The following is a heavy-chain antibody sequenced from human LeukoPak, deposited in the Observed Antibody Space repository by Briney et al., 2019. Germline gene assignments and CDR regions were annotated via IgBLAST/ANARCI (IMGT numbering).Heavy chain of an antibody. CDR2: IISTSGTK. CDR1: GFTFSGYG. Sequence: GGSLRLSCAASGFTFSGYGMNWVRQAPGKGLEWVSSIISTSGTKYYAASVKGRFTISRDNARNSLYLQMNSLRAEDTAVYYCARERGYSYGYSDYWGQGTLVTVSS. D-gene: IGHD5-18*01. CDR3: ARERGYSYGYSDY. V-gene: IGHV3-21*01. J-gene: IGHJ4*02.